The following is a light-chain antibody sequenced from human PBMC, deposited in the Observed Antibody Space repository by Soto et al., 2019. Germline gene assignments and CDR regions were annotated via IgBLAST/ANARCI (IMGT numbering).Light chain of an antibody. CDR1: QSVSSN. CDR3: QQYNNWPPGT. V-gene: IGKV3-15*01. Sequence: EIVMTQSPATLYVSPGEKATLSCSASQSVSSNLAWYQQKPGQAPRLLIYGASTRATGIPARFSGSGSGTEFTLTISSLQSEDFAVYYCQQYNNWPPGTFGQGTKVEIK. J-gene: IGKJ1*01. CDR2: GAS.